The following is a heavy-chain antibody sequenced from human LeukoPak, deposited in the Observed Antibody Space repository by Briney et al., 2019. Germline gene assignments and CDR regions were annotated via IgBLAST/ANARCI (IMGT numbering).Heavy chain of an antibody. V-gene: IGHV3-21*01. J-gene: IGHJ2*01. CDR3: ARGAYYYDSSGYYYGRYFDL. D-gene: IGHD3-22*01. CDR2: ISGSSTYI. Sequence: PGGSLRLSCAASGSSFSDYTMNWVRQAPGKGLEWVSSISGSSTYIYYPDSVKGRFTISRDNAKNSLYLQMNSLRAEDTAVYYCARGAYYYDSSGYYYGRYFDLWGRGTLVTVSS. CDR1: GSSFSDYT.